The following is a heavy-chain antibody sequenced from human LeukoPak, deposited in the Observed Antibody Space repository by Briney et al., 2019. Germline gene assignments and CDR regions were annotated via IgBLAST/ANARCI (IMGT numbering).Heavy chain of an antibody. V-gene: IGHV4-38-2*02. CDR2: IYHTGTT. J-gene: IGHJ6*03. D-gene: IGHD3-10*01. CDR1: GNSISSGYY. CDR3: ARRLGRKFGERFYYYHYMDV. Sequence: SETLSLTCTVSGNSISSGYYWGWIRQPPGKGLEWIGIIYHTGTTYYNSSLKSRVTISVDTSKNQFSLKLSSVTAADTAVYYCARRLGRKFGERFYYYHYMDVWGKGTTVTISS.